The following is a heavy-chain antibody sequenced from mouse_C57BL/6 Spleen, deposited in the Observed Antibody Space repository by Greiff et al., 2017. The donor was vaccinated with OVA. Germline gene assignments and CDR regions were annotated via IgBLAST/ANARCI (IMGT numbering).Heavy chain of an antibody. CDR2: FYPGSGSI. CDR3: ARQEEGHYGGSIWFAD. D-gene: IGHD1-1*01. J-gene: IGHJ3*01. Sequence: VQLQQSGAELVKPGASVKLSCKASGYTFTEYTIHWVKQRSGQGLEWIGWFYPGSGSIKYNEKFKDKATLTADKSSSTVYMELSRLTSEDSAVYFGARQEEGHYGGSIWFADWGKGTLVTVSA. CDR1: GYTFTEYT. V-gene: IGHV1-62-2*01.